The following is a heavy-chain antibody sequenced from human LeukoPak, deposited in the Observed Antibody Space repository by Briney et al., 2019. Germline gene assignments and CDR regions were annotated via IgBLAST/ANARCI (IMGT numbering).Heavy chain of an antibody. J-gene: IGHJ4*02. CDR3: ARDRVKQQLVPGVDY. V-gene: IGHV1-18*01. Sequence: GASVKVSCKASGYTFTSYGISWVRQAPGQGLEWMGWISAYNGNTNYAQRLQGRVTMTTDTSTSTAYMELRSLRSDDTAVYYCARDRVKQQLVPGVDYWGQGTLVTVSS. CDR2: ISAYNGNT. CDR1: GYTFTSYG. D-gene: IGHD6-13*01.